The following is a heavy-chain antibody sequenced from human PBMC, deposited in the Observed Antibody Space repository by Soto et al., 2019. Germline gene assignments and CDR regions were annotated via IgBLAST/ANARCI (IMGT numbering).Heavy chain of an antibody. V-gene: IGHV3-30*03. CDR1: GFTFSDYG. Sequence: QVQLVESGGGVVQPGRSLRLSCAASGFTFSDYGMHWFRQAPGEGLEWAAIISKHGNDQYYADCVAGRFTISRDKSKNTLYLQVDSLIHEDKAVYYCATALRGSSYYVPDYWGQGSLVTVPS. D-gene: IGHD1-26*01. J-gene: IGHJ4*02. CDR2: ISKHGNDQ. CDR3: ATALRGSSYYVPDY.